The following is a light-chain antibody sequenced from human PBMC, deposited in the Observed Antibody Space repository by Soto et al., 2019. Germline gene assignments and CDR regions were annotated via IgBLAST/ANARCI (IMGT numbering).Light chain of an antibody. CDR1: QSVSGD. CDR3: QQYNNWPPIT. J-gene: IGKJ5*01. CDR2: DAS. V-gene: IGKV3-15*01. Sequence: EIVLTQSPATLSVSPGERATLSCRASQSVSGDLAWYHHKPGQAPRLLIYDASTRATGIPARFSGSGSGADFTLTISSLQSADFAVYYCQQYNNWPPITFGQGTRLEIK.